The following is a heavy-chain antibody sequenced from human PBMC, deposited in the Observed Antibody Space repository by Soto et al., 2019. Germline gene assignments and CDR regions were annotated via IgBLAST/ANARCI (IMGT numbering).Heavy chain of an antibody. D-gene: IGHD6-13*01. CDR3: ARGFEQQLTHYYYGMDV. CDR2: INTNTGNP. V-gene: IGHV7-4-1*01. J-gene: IGHJ6*02. Sequence: QVQLVQSGSELKKPGASVKVSCKASGYTFTSYAMNWVRQAPGQGLEWMGWINTNTGNPTYAQGFTGRFVFSLDTSVSTAYLQICSLNAEDTAVYYCARGFEQQLTHYYYGMDVWGQGTTVTVSS. CDR1: GYTFTSYA.